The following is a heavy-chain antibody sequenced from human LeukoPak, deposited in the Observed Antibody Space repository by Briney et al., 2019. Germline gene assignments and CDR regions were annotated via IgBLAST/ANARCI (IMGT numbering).Heavy chain of an antibody. CDR1: GYTFTEYR. J-gene: IGHJ5*02. Sequence: ASLKVSCKASGYTFTEYRLNWVRHAPGQGLEWMGRINPKSGDTNYAQKFQGRVTMTSDTSITTAYMELRRLKSDDTAFYFCATEDSRSGSYYDPWGQGTLVTVSS. CDR2: INPKSGDT. CDR3: ATEDSRSGSYYDP. D-gene: IGHD1-26*01. V-gene: IGHV1-2*06.